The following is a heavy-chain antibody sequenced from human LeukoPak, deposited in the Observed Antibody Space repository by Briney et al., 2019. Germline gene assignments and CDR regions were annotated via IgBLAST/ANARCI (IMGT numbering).Heavy chain of an antibody. D-gene: IGHD6-19*01. J-gene: IGHJ4*02. V-gene: IGHV4-59*04. CDR2: IYYTGST. Sequence: PSETLSLTCTVSGGSISNYYWTWIRQPAGKGLEWIGNIYYTGSTYYNPSLKSRVTISIDTSKNQFSLKLSSVTAADTALYYCARFDISAWDYYFEYWGQGTLVTVSS. CDR1: GGSISNYY. CDR3: ARFDISAWDYYFEY.